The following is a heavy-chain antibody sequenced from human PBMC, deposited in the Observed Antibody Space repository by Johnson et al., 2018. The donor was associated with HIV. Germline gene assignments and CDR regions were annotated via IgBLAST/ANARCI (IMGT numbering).Heavy chain of an antibody. V-gene: IGHV3-20*04. CDR3: ARDTDYYDNSGHYFVDAFDI. CDR1: GFTFSSYW. J-gene: IGHJ3*02. D-gene: IGHD3-22*01. Sequence: VQLVESGGGLVQPGGSLRLSCAASGFTFSSYWMSWVRQVPGKGLEWVSGINWNGGNTGYADSVKDRFIISRDNAKNSLYLQMNSLRAEDTALYYCARDTDYYDNSGHYFVDAFDIWGQGTMVTVSS. CDR2: INWNGGNT.